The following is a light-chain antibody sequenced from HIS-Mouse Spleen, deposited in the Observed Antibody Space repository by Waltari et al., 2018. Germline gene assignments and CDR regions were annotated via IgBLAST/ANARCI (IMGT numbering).Light chain of an antibody. CDR3: AAWDDSLNGPV. CDR2: RNN. V-gene: IGLV1-44*01. CDR1: RPNNGSNT. J-gene: IGLJ3*02. Sequence: QSVLTQPPSASVTPGQRVTLSCSGSRPNNGSNTVNWYQQLPGTAPKLRIYRNNQRPPGVPDRVSGSKSGTSASLAISGLQSEDEADYYCAAWDDSLNGPVFGGGTKLTVL.